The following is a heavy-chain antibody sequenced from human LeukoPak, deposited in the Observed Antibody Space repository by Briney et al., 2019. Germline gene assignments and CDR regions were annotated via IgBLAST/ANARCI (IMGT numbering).Heavy chain of an antibody. V-gene: IGHV1-2*02. Sequence: GASVKVSCKASGYTFTGYYVHWVRQAPGQGLEWMGWINPNSGGTNYAQKFQGRVTMARDTSISTAYMELSRLKSDDTAVYYCASDWGSQDYWGQGTLVTVSS. D-gene: IGHD7-27*01. CDR3: ASDWGSQDY. CDR2: INPNSGGT. CDR1: GYTFTGYY. J-gene: IGHJ4*02.